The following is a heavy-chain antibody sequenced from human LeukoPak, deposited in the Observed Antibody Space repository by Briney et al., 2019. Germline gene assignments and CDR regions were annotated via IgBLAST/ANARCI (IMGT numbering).Heavy chain of an antibody. CDR1: GFTVSSHY. D-gene: IGHD3-16*02. Sequence: GGSLRLSCAASGFTVSSHYMSWVRQAPGKGLEWVSLIYGGGTTYYADTVKGRFTISRDNSKNTLYLQMSSLRIEDTAIYYCVRDLSGMDVWGQGTTVTVSS. V-gene: IGHV3-53*05. CDR2: IYGGGTT. CDR3: VRDLSGMDV. J-gene: IGHJ6*02.